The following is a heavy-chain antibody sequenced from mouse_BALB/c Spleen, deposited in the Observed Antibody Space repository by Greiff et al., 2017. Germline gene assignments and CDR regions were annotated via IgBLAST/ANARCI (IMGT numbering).Heavy chain of an antibody. CDR1: GYAFSSYW. Sequence: QVQLQQSGAELVRPGSSVKISCKASGYAFSSYWMNWVQQRPGQGLEWIGQIYPGDGDTNYNGKFKGQSTLTADKSSSTDYMQLSSLTSEDSAVYFCARIYYDYGGAWFAYWGQGTLVTVSA. V-gene: IGHV1-80*01. D-gene: IGHD2-4*01. CDR2: IYPGDGDT. J-gene: IGHJ3*01. CDR3: ARIYYDYGGAWFAY.